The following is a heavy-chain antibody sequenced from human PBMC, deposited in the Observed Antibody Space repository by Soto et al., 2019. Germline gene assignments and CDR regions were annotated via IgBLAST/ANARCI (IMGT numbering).Heavy chain of an antibody. CDR1: GFTFSSYS. D-gene: IGHD3-22*01. J-gene: IGHJ4*02. V-gene: IGHV3-21*01. CDR3: ARDLYYYDSSGYFDY. Sequence: GGSLRLSCAASGFTFSSYSMNWVRQAPGKGLEWVSSISSSSSYIYYADSVKGRFTISRDNAKNSLYLQMNSLRAEDTAVHYCARDLYYYDSSGYFDYWGQGTLVTVSS. CDR2: ISSSSSYI.